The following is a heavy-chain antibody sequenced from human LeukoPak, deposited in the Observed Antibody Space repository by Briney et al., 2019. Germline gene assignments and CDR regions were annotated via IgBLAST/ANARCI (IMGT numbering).Heavy chain of an antibody. CDR1: GGSISSSSYY. D-gene: IGHD3-22*01. V-gene: IGHV4-39*02. Sequence: PSETLSLTCTVSGGSISSSSYYWGWIRQPPGKGLEWIGSIYYSGSTYYNPSLKSRVTISVDTSKNQFSLKLSSVTAADTAVYYCARDNYYDSRGFDYWGQGTLVTVS. CDR2: IYYSGST. J-gene: IGHJ4*02. CDR3: ARDNYYDSRGFDY.